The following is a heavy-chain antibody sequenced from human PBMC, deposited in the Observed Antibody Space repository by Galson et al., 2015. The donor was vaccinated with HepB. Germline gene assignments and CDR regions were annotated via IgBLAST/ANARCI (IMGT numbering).Heavy chain of an antibody. J-gene: IGHJ4*02. CDR1: GYTFAVSY. D-gene: IGHD3-9*01. V-gene: IGHV1-2*06. CDR3: ARDAPYYDILTGPPDY. CDR2: INTNRGGT. Sequence: SVKVSCKASGYTFAVSYIHWVRQAPGQGLEWMGRINTNRGGTSYAPKFQGRVTMTRDTSISTAYMELSRLTSDDTAVYYCARDAPYYDILTGPPDYWGQGTLVTVAS.